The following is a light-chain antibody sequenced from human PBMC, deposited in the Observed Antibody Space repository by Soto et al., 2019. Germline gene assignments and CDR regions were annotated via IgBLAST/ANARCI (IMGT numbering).Light chain of an antibody. CDR2: KAS. CDR1: QSIGSW. V-gene: IGKV1-5*03. CDR3: QQYHSYPWS. J-gene: IGKJ1*01. Sequence: DIQMTQSPSILSASVGDRVTITCRASQSIGSWLAWYQQKPGKAPNLLIYKASSLESGVPPRFSGSGSGTEFTLPVSSLQPDDFATCYCQQYHSYPWSFVQGTKVDIK.